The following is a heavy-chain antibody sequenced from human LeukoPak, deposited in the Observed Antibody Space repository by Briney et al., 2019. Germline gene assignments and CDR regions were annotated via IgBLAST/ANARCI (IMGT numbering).Heavy chain of an antibody. CDR3: AKARGTAAAGPTDFDY. CDR2: ISGSGGST. J-gene: IGHJ4*02. Sequence: GGSLRLSCAASGFTFSSYAMSWVRQAPGKGLEWVSAISGSGGSTYYADSVKGRFTISRDNSKNTLYLQMNSLRAEDTAVYYCAKARGTAAAGPTDFDYWGQGTLVTVSS. V-gene: IGHV3-23*01. CDR1: GFTFSSYA. D-gene: IGHD6-13*01.